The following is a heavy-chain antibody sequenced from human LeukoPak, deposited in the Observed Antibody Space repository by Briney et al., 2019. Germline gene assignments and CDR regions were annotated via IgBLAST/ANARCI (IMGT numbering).Heavy chain of an antibody. CDR1: GGTFSSYA. CDR2: IIPIFGTA. J-gene: IGHJ4*02. CDR3: ARDKAPANSYGYVRDFDC. Sequence: SVKVSCKASGGTFSSYAISWVRQAPGQGLEWVGGIIPIFGTANYAQKFQGRVTITADESTSTAYMELSSLRSEDTAVYYCARDKAPANSYGYVRDFDCWGQGTLVTVSS. D-gene: IGHD5-18*01. V-gene: IGHV1-69*13.